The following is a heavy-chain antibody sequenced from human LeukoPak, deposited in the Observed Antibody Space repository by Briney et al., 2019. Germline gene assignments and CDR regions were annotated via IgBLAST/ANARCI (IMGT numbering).Heavy chain of an antibody. V-gene: IGHV4-39*07. CDR3: AALRGDSSSDY. CDR1: GGSISSSSYY. D-gene: IGHD6-6*01. J-gene: IGHJ4*02. CDR2: IYYSGST. Sequence: PSETLSLTCTVSGGSISSSSYYWGWIRQPPGKGLEWIGSIYYSGSTYYNPSLKSRVTISVDTSKNQFSLKLSSVTAADTAVYYCAALRGDSSSDYWGQGTLVTVSS.